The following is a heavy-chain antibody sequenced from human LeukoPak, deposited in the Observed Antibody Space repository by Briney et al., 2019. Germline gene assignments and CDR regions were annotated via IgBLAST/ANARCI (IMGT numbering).Heavy chain of an antibody. CDR3: ARRKAVAGTTKAYFDY. Sequence: GESLKISCKGSGYSFSSYWIGWVRQMPGKGLEWMGIICPGDSDTRYSPSFQGQVTISADKSISTAYLQWSSLKASDTAMYYCARRKAVAGTTKAYFDYWGQGTLVTVSS. V-gene: IGHV5-51*01. D-gene: IGHD6-19*01. CDR2: ICPGDSDT. J-gene: IGHJ4*02. CDR1: GYSFSSYW.